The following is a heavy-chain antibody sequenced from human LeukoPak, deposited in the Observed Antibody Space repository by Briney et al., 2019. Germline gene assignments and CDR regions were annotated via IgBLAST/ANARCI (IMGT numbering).Heavy chain of an antibody. CDR2: IYYTGST. Sequence: PSETLSLTCTVSGGSISNIDYYWGWIRQPPGKGLEWIGSIYYTGSTYYSPSFRSRLTMSVDTSNNLFSLRLSSVTAADTAVYYCVRTHCSGGSCYWFDSWGQGTRISVSS. V-gene: IGHV4-39*01. CDR1: GGSISNIDYY. J-gene: IGHJ5*02. CDR3: VRTHCSGGSCYWFDS. D-gene: IGHD2-15*01.